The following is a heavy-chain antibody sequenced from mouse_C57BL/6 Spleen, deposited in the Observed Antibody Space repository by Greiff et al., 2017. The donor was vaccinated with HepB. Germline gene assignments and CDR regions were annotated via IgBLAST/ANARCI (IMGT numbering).Heavy chain of an antibody. J-gene: IGHJ3*01. CDR2: ISSGSSTI. D-gene: IGHD1-1*01. Sequence: DVHLVESGGGLVKPGGSLKLSCAASGFTFSDYGMHWVRQAPEKGLEWVAYISSGSSTIYYADTVKGRFTISRDNAKNTLFLQMTSLRSEDTAMYYCARRYGSSYVGFAYWGQGTLVTVSA. V-gene: IGHV5-17*01. CDR1: GFTFSDYG. CDR3: ARRYGSSYVGFAY.